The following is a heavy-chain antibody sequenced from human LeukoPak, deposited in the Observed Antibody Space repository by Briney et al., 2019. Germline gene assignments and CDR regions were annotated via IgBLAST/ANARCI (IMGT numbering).Heavy chain of an antibody. CDR2: ISYSGTT. CDR3: ATGDDYGDT. Sequence: PSETLSLTCVVYGGSFSDYYWSWIRQPPGKGLEWIGYISYSGTTNYSPSLKSRVTISADTSKNQFSLKLSSVTAADTAVYYCATGDDYGDTWGQGTLVTVSS. D-gene: IGHD4-17*01. CDR1: GGSFSDYY. V-gene: IGHV4-59*01. J-gene: IGHJ5*02.